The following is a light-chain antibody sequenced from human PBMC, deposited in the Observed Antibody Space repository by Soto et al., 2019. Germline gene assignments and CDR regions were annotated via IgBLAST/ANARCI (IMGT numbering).Light chain of an antibody. CDR2: KAS. CDR3: QKYTENSGT. CDR1: QSISSW. V-gene: IGKV1-5*03. J-gene: IGKJ1*01. Sequence: IQTTQAPSSLSPSVVDIVTITGRASQSISSWLAWYQQKPGKAPKLLIYKASSLESGVPSRFSGSESGTEFTLTISSLQPDDIATYYCQKYTENSGTCGQGNKVAIK.